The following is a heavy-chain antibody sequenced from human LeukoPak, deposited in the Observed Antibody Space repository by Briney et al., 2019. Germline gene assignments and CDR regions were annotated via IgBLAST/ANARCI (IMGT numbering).Heavy chain of an antibody. CDR1: GGSISSYY. CDR2: IYYQGST. D-gene: IGHD3-10*01. Sequence: SETLSLTCIVSGGSISSYYWSWVRQPPGKGLELVGYIYYQGSTNYNPSLKSQVTISVDTSKNQYSLKLSSVTAADTAVYYCARVGYYASGSYQKPFDPWGQGTLVTVSS. J-gene: IGHJ5*02. CDR3: ARVGYYASGSYQKPFDP. V-gene: IGHV4-59*01.